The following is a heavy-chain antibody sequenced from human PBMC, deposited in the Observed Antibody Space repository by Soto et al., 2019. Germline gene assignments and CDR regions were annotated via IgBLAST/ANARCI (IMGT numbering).Heavy chain of an antibody. D-gene: IGHD1-7*01. CDR3: ARPTSTGTTSGYYFDY. CDR2: IIPILDRT. Sequence: QVQLVQSGAEVKKPGSSVKVSCKASGGTFSSYPISWVRQAPGQGLEWMGRIIPILDRTAYAQRFQGRVTITADKSTSTAYMELSSLSSDDTAVYYSARPTSTGTTSGYYFDYWGQGTLVTVSS. J-gene: IGHJ4*02. CDR1: GGTFSSYP. V-gene: IGHV1-69*02.